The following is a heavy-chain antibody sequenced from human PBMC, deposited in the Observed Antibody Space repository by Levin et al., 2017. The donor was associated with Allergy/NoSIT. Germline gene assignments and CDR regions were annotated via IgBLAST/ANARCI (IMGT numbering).Heavy chain of an antibody. J-gene: IGHJ4*02. Sequence: GESLKISCEASGFTFSDCWMTWVRQAPGKGLEWVANIKPEGSDKYYVDSVKGRFTISRDNDKNSLSLEMKSLRAEETAVYYCAKDSSGWRVSEYWRQGARVTVSS. CDR1: GFTFSDCW. V-gene: IGHV3-7*01. CDR2: IKPEGSDK. CDR3: AKDSSGWRVSEY. D-gene: IGHD6-19*01.